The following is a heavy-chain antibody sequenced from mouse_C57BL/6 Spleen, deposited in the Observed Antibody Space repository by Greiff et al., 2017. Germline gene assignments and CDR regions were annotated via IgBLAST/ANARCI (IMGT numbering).Heavy chain of an antibody. J-gene: IGHJ3*01. CDR2: INPSNGGT. CDR1: GYTFTSYW. V-gene: IGHV1-53*01. D-gene: IGHD1-2*01. Sequence: VQLQQPGTELVKPGASVKLSCKASGYTFTSYWMHWVKQRPGQGLEWIGNINPSNGGTNYNEKFKSKATLTVDKSSSTAYMQLSSLTSEDSAVYYCARSITTAQAWFAYWGQGTLVTVSA. CDR3: ARSITTAQAWFAY.